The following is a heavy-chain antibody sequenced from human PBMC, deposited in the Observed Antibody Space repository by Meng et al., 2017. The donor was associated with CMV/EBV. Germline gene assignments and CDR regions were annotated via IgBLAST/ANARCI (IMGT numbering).Heavy chain of an antibody. Sequence: ASVKVSCKASGYTFTGYYMHWVRQAPGQGLEWMGWINPNSGGTNYAQKFQGRVTITADKSTSTAYMELSSLRSEDTAVYYCASTRVVVPAAIFSLRGRRGWFDPWGQGTLVTVSS. V-gene: IGHV1-2*02. CDR1: GYTFTGYY. CDR2: INPNSGGT. J-gene: IGHJ5*02. CDR3: ASTRVVVPAAIFSLRGRRGWFDP. D-gene: IGHD2-2*01.